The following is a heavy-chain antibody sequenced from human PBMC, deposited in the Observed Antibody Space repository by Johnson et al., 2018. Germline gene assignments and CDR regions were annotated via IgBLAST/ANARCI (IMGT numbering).Heavy chain of an antibody. CDR3: AKGDYYDNNGYYYGGYFHH. D-gene: IGHD3-22*01. Sequence: VQLVESGGALVQPGGSLRLSCAASGFTFSSYAMSWVRQAQGKGLEWVSGTIGSGDSTYYADSVKGRFTSSRDNSKNTLYLQMNSLRADDTAVYYCAKGDYYDNNGYYYGGYFHHWGQGTLVTVSS. CDR1: GFTFSSYA. V-gene: IGHV3-23*04. J-gene: IGHJ1*01. CDR2: TIGSGDST.